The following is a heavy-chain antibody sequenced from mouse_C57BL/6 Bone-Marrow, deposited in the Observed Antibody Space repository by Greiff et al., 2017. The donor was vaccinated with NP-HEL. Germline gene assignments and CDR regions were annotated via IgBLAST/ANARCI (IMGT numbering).Heavy chain of an antibody. J-gene: IGHJ1*03. Sequence: EVQLQQSGPGMVKPSQSLSLTCTVTGYSITSGYDWHWIRHFPGNKLEWMGYISYSGSTNYNPSLKSRIPITHDTSKNHFFLKLNSVTTEDTATYYCAREWNYYYGSSYWYFDVWGTGTTVTVSS. V-gene: IGHV3-1*01. CDR3: AREWNYYYGSSYWYFDV. D-gene: IGHD1-1*01. CDR2: ISYSGST. CDR1: GYSITSGYD.